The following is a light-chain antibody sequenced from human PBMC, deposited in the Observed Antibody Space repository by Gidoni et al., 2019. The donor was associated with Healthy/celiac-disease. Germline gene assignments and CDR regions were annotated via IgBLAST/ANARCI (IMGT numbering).Light chain of an antibody. CDR3: QQGA. CDR2: GAS. Sequence: ELVLTQSPGTLSLSPGESATLSCRAGQSVSSTYLAWYQQKPGQAPRLLIYGASSRVPGVPDRVSGSGSGTDFTLTISRLEPEDFAVYYCQQGAFGQGTKVEMK. V-gene: IGKV3-20*01. CDR1: QSVSSTY. J-gene: IGKJ1*01.